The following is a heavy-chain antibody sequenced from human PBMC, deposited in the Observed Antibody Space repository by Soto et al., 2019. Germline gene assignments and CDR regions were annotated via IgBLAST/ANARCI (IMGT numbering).Heavy chain of an antibody. V-gene: IGHV3-21*01. D-gene: IGHD6-19*01. CDR2: ISSSSSYI. CDR3: ARTLYSSRSYGMDV. Sequence: GGSLRLSCAATGFTFGFNALSWVRQAPGKGLEWVSSISSSSSYIYYADSVKGRFTISRDNAKNSLYLQMNSLRAEDTAVYYCARTLYSSRSYGMDVWGQGTTVTVSS. J-gene: IGHJ6*02. CDR1: GFTFGFNA.